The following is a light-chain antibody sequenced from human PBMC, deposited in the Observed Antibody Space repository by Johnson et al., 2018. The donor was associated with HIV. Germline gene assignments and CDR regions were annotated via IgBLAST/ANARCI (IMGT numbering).Light chain of an antibody. V-gene: IGLV1-51*01. CDR1: TSNIGKNF. Sequence: QLVLTQPPSVSAAPGQKVTISCSGSTSNIGKNFVSWYQQLPGTAPKLLMYENNRRPSGTPDRFSGSKSGTSATLAITGLQTGDEADYYCGTWDSSLSAGVFGTGTKVTVL. J-gene: IGLJ1*01. CDR3: GTWDSSLSAGV. CDR2: ENN.